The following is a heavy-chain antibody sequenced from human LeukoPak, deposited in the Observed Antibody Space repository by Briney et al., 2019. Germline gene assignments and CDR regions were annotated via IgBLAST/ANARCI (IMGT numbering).Heavy chain of an antibody. CDR3: ARVNVVVPAAIRPPYYYYYMDV. CDR1: GGSINDFY. V-gene: IGHV4-59*08. J-gene: IGHJ6*03. CDR2: IHYIGST. D-gene: IGHD2-2*02. Sequence: SETLSLTCTVSGGSINDFYWSWIRQPPGKGLEWIGYIHYIGSTTFNPSLQSRVTISVDTSKNQFSLKLSSVTAADTAVYYCARVNVVVPAAIRPPYYYYYMDVWGKGTTVTVSS.